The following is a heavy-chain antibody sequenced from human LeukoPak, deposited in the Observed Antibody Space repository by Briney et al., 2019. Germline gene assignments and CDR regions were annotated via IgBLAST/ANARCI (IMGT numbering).Heavy chain of an antibody. CDR3: AKDSLGVGIPTVIGIFDY. D-gene: IGHD2-2*02. CDR1: GFSFDSYW. V-gene: IGHV3-7*03. J-gene: IGHJ4*02. CDR2: INHDATEK. Sequence: TGGSLRLSCVASGFSFDSYWMNWVREAPGRGLEWVANINHDATEKYYVDSVKGRFTISRDNAKNTLYLQMYSLRAEDTAVYYCAKDSLGVGIPTVIGIFDYWGQGTPVTVSS.